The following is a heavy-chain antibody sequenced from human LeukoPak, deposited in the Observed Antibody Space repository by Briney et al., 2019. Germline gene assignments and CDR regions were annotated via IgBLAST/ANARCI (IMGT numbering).Heavy chain of an antibody. V-gene: IGHV1-69*06. J-gene: IGHJ6*03. Sequence: SVKVSCKASGGTFSSYAISWVRQATGQGLEWMGGIIPIFGTANYAQKFQGRVTITADKSTSTAYMELSSLRSEDTAVYYCARVEYSYNWKGFYNYYMDVWGKGTTVTVSS. D-gene: IGHD1-20*01. CDR3: ARVEYSYNWKGFYNYYMDV. CDR1: GGTFSSYA. CDR2: IIPIFGTA.